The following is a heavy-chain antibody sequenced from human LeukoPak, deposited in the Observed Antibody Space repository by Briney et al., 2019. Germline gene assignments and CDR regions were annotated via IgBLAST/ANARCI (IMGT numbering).Heavy chain of an antibody. CDR1: GFTFSSYG. J-gene: IGHJ4*02. CDR3: ARALLVIRGGTVEYYFDY. Sequence: GGSLRLSCAASGFTFSSYGMHWVRQAPGKGLEWVAVIWYDGSNKYYADSVMGRFAISRDNSKNTLYLQMNSLRAEDTAVYYCARALLVIRGGTVEYYFDYWGQGTLVTVSS. D-gene: IGHD3-10*01. CDR2: IWYDGSNK. V-gene: IGHV3-33*01.